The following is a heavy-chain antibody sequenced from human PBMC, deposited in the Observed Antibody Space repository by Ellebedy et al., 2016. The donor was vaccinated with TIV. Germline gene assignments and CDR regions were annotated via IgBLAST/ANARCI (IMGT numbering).Heavy chain of an antibody. D-gene: IGHD1-7*01. CDR2: IYYSGST. Sequence: SETPSLTCTVSGGSISSYYWSWIRQSPGEGLEWIGYIYYSGSTSYNPSLKSRVTISVDTSKNQFSLKLSSVTAADTAVYYCARDVTGTTSSFRYYGMDVWGQGTTVTVSS. CDR1: GGSISSYY. V-gene: IGHV4-59*01. CDR3: ARDVTGTTSSFRYYGMDV. J-gene: IGHJ6*02.